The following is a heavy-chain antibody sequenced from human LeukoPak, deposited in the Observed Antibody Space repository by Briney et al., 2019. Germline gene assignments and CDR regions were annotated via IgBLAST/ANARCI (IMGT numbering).Heavy chain of an antibody. Sequence: GASVTVSCKASGYTFTSYYMHWVRQAPGQGLEWMGIINPSGGSTSYAQKFQGRVTMTRDTSTSTVYMELSSLRSEDTAVYYCARGGRVGATRSYFDYWGQGTLVTVSS. CDR3: ARGGRVGATRSYFDY. V-gene: IGHV1-46*01. CDR2: INPSGGST. J-gene: IGHJ4*02. CDR1: GYTFTSYY. D-gene: IGHD1-26*01.